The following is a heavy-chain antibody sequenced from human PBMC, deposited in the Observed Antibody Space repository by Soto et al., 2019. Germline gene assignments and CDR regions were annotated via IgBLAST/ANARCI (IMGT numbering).Heavy chain of an antibody. CDR2: VHPSGST. J-gene: IGHJ6*02. CDR3: ARGKPSGYRLGPRNFFYYGLDV. V-gene: IGHV4-34*01. Sequence: EILSLTFAVVSSSRGDHYWAWIRRSPDKGLEWIGEVHPSGSTDYNPSLKSRLTLSLDTSKNQFSLKVASVTAADTAVYFCARGKPSGYRLGPRNFFYYGLDVWGPGTTVTVSS. CDR1: SSSRGDHY. D-gene: IGHD5-18*01.